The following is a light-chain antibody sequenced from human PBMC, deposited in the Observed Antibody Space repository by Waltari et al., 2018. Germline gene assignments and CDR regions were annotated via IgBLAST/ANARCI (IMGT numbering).Light chain of an antibody. Sequence: VFTQPHSVSGSPGQTVTISCTRSSGSIDSKYVQWYQQRPGSAPTTVIYKDNQRPSWVPVRFSGSIDSSSNSASLTIAGLKSEDEADYYCQSADGSYNWVFGGGTRLTVL. J-gene: IGLJ3*02. CDR1: SGSIDSKY. V-gene: IGLV6-57*03. CDR2: KDN. CDR3: QSADGSYNWV.